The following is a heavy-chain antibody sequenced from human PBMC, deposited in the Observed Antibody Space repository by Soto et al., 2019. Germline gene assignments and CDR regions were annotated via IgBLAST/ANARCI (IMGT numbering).Heavy chain of an antibody. CDR1: GDSVTDYY. V-gene: IGHV4-59*02. CDR2: FYYSGTT. CDR3: IRGGVAAPPHFEF. D-gene: IGHD3-16*01. Sequence: NPSETLSLTCSVSGDSVTDYYWNWVRQTPGKALEWIGYFYYSGTTNYNPSLKGRASISVDTSKNRFSLKLTSVTAADTAVYYCIRGGVAAPPHFEFWGQGKLVTVSS. J-gene: IGHJ4*02.